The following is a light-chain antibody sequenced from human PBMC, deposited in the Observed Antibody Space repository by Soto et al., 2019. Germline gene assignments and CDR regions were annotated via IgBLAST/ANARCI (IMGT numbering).Light chain of an antibody. CDR2: DTS. Sequence: PGERATLSCMASQSVGSFLAWYQQRPGQPPRLLIYDTSTRATGIPTKFSGSGSGTDFTLTINTLEPEDFAVYYCQQRSNWPPTFGGGTKVDIK. V-gene: IGKV3-11*01. J-gene: IGKJ4*01. CDR3: QQRSNWPPT. CDR1: QSVGSF.